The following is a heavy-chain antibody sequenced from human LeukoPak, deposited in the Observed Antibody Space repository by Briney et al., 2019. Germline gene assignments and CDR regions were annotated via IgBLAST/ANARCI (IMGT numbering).Heavy chain of an antibody. J-gene: IGHJ4*02. CDR2: IKQDGSET. CDR1: GFTFDDYT. D-gene: IGHD2-8*01. Sequence: PGGSLRLSCAASGFTFDDYTMHWVRQAPGKGLEWVANIKQDGSETYYVDSVKGRFTISRDNAKNSLFLQMNSLTAEDTAVFYCARKGGTRGPLNYWGQGTLVTVSS. CDR3: ARKGGTRGPLNY. V-gene: IGHV3-7*01.